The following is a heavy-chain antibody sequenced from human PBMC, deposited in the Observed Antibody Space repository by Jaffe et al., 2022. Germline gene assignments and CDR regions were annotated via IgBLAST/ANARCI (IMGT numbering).Heavy chain of an antibody. Sequence: QVQLVESGGGVVQPGRSLRLSCAASGFTFSSYGMHWVRQAPGKGLEWVAVISYDGSNKYYADSVKGRFTISRDNSKNTLYLQMNSLRAEDTAVYYCARPGSATGADYWGQGTLVTVSS. V-gene: IGHV3-30*03. CDR3: ARPGSATGADY. CDR2: ISYDGSNK. CDR1: GFTFSSYG. J-gene: IGHJ4*02. D-gene: IGHD4-4*01.